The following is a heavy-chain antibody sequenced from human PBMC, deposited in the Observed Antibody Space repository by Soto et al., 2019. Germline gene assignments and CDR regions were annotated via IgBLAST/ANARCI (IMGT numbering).Heavy chain of an antibody. CDR2: IYYSGST. Sequence: PSETLSLTCTVSGGSISSYYWSWIRQPPGKGLEWIGYIYYSGSTNYNPSLKSRVTISVDTSKNQFSLKLSSVTAADTALYYCAKDRPRRTSGYFVEYWGQETPVTVSS. V-gene: IGHV4-59*12. J-gene: IGHJ4*02. D-gene: IGHD5-18*01. CDR1: GGSISSYY. CDR3: AKDRPRRTSGYFVEY.